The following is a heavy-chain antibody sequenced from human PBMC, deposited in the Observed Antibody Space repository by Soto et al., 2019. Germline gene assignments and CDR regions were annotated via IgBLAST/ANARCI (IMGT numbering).Heavy chain of an antibody. V-gene: IGHV3-23*01. CDR1: GFTFSSYD. CDR3: AIRGLTKSEVRGYFDY. D-gene: IGHD3-10*01. Sequence: GGSLRLSCAASGFTFSSYDMTWVRQAPGKGLEWVSAISGSGGSTNYGDSMKGRFTISRDNSKNTLFMQMNSLRAEDTAVYYCAIRGLTKSEVRGYFDYWGRGTLVTVSS. J-gene: IGHJ4*02. CDR2: ISGSGGST.